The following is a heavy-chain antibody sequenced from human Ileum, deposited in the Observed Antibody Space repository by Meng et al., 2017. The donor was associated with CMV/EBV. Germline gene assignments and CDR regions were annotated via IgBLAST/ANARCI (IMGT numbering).Heavy chain of an antibody. D-gene: IGHD2-2*01. CDR2: IYRTGST. V-gene: IGHV4-38-2*02. Sequence: SETLSLTCTVSGYSISSGYYWGWIRQPPGKGLEWIGIIYRTGSTYYNPSLKSRVTISVDMSKNQFSLNLNSVTAADTAVYFCVRGVIAVAPAARFSGFDPWGQGTLVTVSS. CDR1: GYSISSGYY. J-gene: IGHJ5*02. CDR3: VRGVIAVAPAARFSGFDP.